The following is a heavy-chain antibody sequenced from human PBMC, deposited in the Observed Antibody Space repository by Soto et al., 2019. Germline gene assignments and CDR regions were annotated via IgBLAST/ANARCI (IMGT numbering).Heavy chain of an antibody. CDR1: GGSISSGGYS. V-gene: IGHV4-61*08. Sequence: PSETLSLTCAVSGGSISSGGYSWGWLRQPPGKGLEWIGYIYYSGSTNYNPSLKSRVTISVDTSKNQFSLKLSSVTAADTAVYYCASVTRTCISTSCYRYYYGMDVWGQGTTVTVSS. CDR2: IYYSGST. J-gene: IGHJ6*02. D-gene: IGHD2-2*02. CDR3: ASVTRTCISTSCYRYYYGMDV.